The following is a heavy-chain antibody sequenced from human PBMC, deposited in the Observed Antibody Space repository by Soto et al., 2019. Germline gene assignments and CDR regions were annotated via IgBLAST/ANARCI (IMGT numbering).Heavy chain of an antibody. J-gene: IGHJ4*02. D-gene: IGHD6-13*01. Sequence: GGSLRLSCAASGFTFSSYGMHWVRQAPGKGLEWVAVIWYDGSNKYYADSVKGRFTISRDNSKNTLYLQMNSLRAEDTAVYYCARGRFRLMGIAAAPVMGATSGYWGQGTLVTVSS. CDR2: IWYDGSNK. V-gene: IGHV3-33*01. CDR1: GFTFSSYG. CDR3: ARGRFRLMGIAAAPVMGATSGY.